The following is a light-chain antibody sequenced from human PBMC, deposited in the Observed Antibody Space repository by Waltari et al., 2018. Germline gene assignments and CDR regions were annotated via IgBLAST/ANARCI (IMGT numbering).Light chain of an antibody. J-gene: IGLJ7*01. CDR2: DSN. CDR1: PGAVTSGHY. CDR3: LLSFSGVHAV. Sequence: QAVVTQEPSLTVSPGGTVTPTCGSSPGAVTSGHYPYWFQPRPGQAPTTLIYDSNNKHSCTPARFSASLLGGKAALTLSGAQPEDEADYYCLLSFSGVHAVFGGGTHLTVL. V-gene: IGLV7-46*01.